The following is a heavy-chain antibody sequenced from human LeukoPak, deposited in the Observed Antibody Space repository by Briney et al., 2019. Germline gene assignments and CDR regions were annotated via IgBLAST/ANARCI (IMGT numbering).Heavy chain of an antibody. CDR1: GFTISSYD. CDR3: ARGGSYLSAFDI. D-gene: IGHD1-26*01. CDR2: ITDNGVST. V-gene: IGHV3-23*01. J-gene: IGHJ3*02. Sequence: PGGSLRLSCAASGFTISSYDMSWVRQAPGKGLEWVSSITDNGVSTYYADSVKGRFTISRDNSKNTLYLQMNSLRAEDTAVYYCARGGSYLSAFDIWGQGTMVTVSS.